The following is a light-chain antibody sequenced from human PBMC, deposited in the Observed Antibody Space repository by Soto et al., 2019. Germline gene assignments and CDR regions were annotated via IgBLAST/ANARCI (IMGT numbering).Light chain of an antibody. CDR1: QSLLYSNGNNY. V-gene: IGKV2-28*01. CDR2: LGS. Sequence: DIVMTQSPLSLPVTPGAPASISCRSSQSLLYSNGNNYLDWYLQKPGQSPQLLIYLGSNRASGVPDRFSGSGSGTDFTLKISRVEAEDVGVYYCMQARQTPQTCGQGTKLEIK. J-gene: IGKJ2*01. CDR3: MQARQTPQT.